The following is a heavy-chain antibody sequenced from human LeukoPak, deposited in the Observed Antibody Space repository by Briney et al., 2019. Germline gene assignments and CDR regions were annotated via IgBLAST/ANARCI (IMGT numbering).Heavy chain of an antibody. Sequence: ASVKVCCKASGYTFTSYDINWVRQATGQGLEWMGWMNPNSGNTGYAQKFQGRVTMTRNTSISTAYMELSSLRSEDTAVYYCARVGSSWKMGTYYYYMDVWGKGTTVTVSS. D-gene: IGHD6-13*01. CDR1: GYTFTSYD. J-gene: IGHJ6*03. V-gene: IGHV1-8*01. CDR2: MNPNSGNT. CDR3: ARVGSSWKMGTYYYYMDV.